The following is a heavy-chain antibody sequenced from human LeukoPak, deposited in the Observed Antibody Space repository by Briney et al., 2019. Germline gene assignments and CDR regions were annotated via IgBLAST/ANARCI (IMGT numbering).Heavy chain of an antibody. CDR3: ARGAITISNAQPFDY. Sequence: GASVKVSCKASGYTFTGYYMHWVQQAPGQGLEWMGWINPNSGGTNYAQKFQGRVTMSRDTSISTAYMELSRLRSDDTAVYYCARGAITISNAQPFDYWGQGTLVTVSS. J-gene: IGHJ4*02. CDR2: INPNSGGT. V-gene: IGHV1-2*02. CDR1: GYTFTGYY. D-gene: IGHD3-3*01.